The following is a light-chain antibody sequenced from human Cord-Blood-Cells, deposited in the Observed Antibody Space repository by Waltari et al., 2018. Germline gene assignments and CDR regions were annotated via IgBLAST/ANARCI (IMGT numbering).Light chain of an antibody. Sequence: QSAPTQPPSASGSPGQSVTISCTGTSSDVGGHNYVSWYQQHPGKAPKLMIYEVSKRPSGVPDRFSGSKSGNTASLTVSGLQAEDEADYYCSSYAGSNNYVFGTGTKVTVL. CDR1: SSDVGGHNY. CDR3: SSYAGSNNYV. J-gene: IGLJ1*01. CDR2: EVS. V-gene: IGLV2-8*01.